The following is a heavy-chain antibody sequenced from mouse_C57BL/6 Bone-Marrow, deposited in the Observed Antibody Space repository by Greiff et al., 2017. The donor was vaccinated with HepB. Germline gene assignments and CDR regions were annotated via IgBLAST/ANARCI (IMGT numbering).Heavy chain of an antibody. CDR1: GYTFTSYG. D-gene: IGHD2-5*01. V-gene: IGHV1-81*01. CDR2: IYPRSGNT. J-gene: IGHJ2*01. CDR3: ARSLYYSNYRCY. Sequence: QVQLKESGAELARPGASVKLSCKASGYTFTSYGISWVKQRTGQGLEWIGEIYPRSGNTYYNEKFKGKATLTADKSSSTAYMELRSLTSEDSAVYFCARSLYYSNYRCYWGQGTTLTVSS.